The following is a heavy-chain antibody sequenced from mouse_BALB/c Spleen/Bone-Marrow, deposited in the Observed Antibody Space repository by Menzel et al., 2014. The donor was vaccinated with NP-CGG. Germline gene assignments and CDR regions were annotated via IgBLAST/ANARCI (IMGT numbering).Heavy chain of an antibody. V-gene: IGHV7-1*02. CDR2: SRNKANDYTT. J-gene: IGHJ4*01. CDR3: ARDTRRAMDY. Sequence: FTFSDFYMEWVRQPPGKRLEWIAASRNKANDYTTEYSASVKGRFIVSRDTSQSILYLQMNALRAEDTAIYYCARDTRRAMDYWGQGTSVTVSS. CDR1: FTFSDFY.